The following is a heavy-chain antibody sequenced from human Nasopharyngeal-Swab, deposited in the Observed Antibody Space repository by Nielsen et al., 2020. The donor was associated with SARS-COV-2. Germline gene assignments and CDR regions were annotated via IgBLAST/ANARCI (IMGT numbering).Heavy chain of an antibody. CDR1: GYTFTSYA. Sequence: SVKVSCKASGYTFTSYAMHWVRQAPGQRLEWMGWINAGNGNTKYSQKFQGRVTITRDTSASTAYMELSSLRSEDTAVYYCARESTTVVTTYFDYWGQGTLVTVSS. D-gene: IGHD4-23*01. V-gene: IGHV1-3*01. CDR3: ARESTTVVTTYFDY. CDR2: INAGNGNT. J-gene: IGHJ4*02.